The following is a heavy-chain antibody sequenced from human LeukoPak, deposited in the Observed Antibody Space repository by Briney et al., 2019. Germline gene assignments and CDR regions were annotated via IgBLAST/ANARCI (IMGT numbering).Heavy chain of an antibody. Sequence: PGGSLRLSCAASGFTFSSYGMHWVRQAPGKGLEWVAVISYDGNNKYSADSVKGRFTISRDNSMTTLYLQMNSLRAEDTAVYYCAKDPPIAAGYWGQGTLVTVSS. J-gene: IGHJ4*02. D-gene: IGHD6-25*01. CDR3: AKDPPIAAGY. CDR2: ISYDGNNK. CDR1: GFTFSSYG. V-gene: IGHV3-30*18.